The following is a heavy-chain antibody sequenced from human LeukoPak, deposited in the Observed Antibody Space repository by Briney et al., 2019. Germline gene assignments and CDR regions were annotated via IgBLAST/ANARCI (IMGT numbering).Heavy chain of an antibody. CDR3: ARASDLYYFYY. J-gene: IGHJ4*02. V-gene: IGHV4-59*01. CDR2: IHYSGRT. CDR1: GDSISDYY. D-gene: IGHD2-2*02. Sequence: PSETLSLTCVVSGDSISDYYWNWIRQPPGEGLEWIGYIHYSGRTDYNPSLKSRVTISVDRSKKQFSLNLTPVTAADTAVYYCARASDLYYFYYWGQGTLVTVSS.